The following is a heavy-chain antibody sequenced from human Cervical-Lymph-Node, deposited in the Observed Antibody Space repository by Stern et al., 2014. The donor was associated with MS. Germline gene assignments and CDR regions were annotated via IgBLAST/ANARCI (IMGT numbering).Heavy chain of an antibody. D-gene: IGHD2-8*01. J-gene: IGHJ6*02. CDR3: AREYEVYSIQAYYGMDV. V-gene: IGHV3-74*01. CDR1: GFTFSSYW. CDR2: IGSDGCAQ. Sequence: EVQLVESGGGLVRPGGSLRLSCAASGFTFSSYWMHWVRQVPGKGLVWVSRIGSDGCAQIYADSVKVRFAISRDNSRNTVYLQMNRLRAEDTAVYFCAREYEVYSIQAYYGMDVWGQGTTVIVSS.